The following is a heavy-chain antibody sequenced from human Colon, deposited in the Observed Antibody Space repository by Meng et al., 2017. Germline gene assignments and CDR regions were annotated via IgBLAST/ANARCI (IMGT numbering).Heavy chain of an antibody. J-gene: IGHJ4*02. Sequence: EVQLLESGGGLVQLGGSLRLSCAAFGFTCNSFALSWVRQTPGEGLEWVSAITGGGGVTYYADSVKGRFTISRDNSKNTLYLQMNSLRAEDTAVYYCGKRISGWYYMDYWGRGTLVTVSS. CDR2: ITGGGGVT. V-gene: IGHV3-23*01. D-gene: IGHD6-19*01. CDR3: GKRISGWYYMDY. CDR1: GFTCNSFA.